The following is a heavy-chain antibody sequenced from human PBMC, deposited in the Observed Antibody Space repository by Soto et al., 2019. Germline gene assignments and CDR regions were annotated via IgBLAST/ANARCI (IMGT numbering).Heavy chain of an antibody. D-gene: IGHD6-13*01. V-gene: IGHV4-39*07. CDR3: ARGLKKGLAAAGI. CDR1: GGPVGYTSFY. J-gene: IGHJ4*02. Sequence: SETLSLTCDVSGGPVGYTSFYWGWLRQSPGKGLEWIGSVHHSGSTNYNPSLKSRVTISVDTSKNQFSLKLSSVTAADTAVYYCARGLKKGLAAAGIWGQGTLVTVSS. CDR2: VHHSGST.